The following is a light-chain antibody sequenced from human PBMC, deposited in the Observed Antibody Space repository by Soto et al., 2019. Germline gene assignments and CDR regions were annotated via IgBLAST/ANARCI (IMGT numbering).Light chain of an antibody. J-gene: IGLJ1*01. CDR3: TSYAGGNNV. Sequence: QSALTQPPSASGSPGQSVTISCTGTSSDVGGYNYVSWYQQHPGKVPKLMVYEVNKRPSGVPDRFSGSKSGNTASLTVSGLQAGDEGDYYCTSYAGGNNVFGTGTKVTVL. V-gene: IGLV2-8*01. CDR2: EVN. CDR1: SSDVGGYNY.